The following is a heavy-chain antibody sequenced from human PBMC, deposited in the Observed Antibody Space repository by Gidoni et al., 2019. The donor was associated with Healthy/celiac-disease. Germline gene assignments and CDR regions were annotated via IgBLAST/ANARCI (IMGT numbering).Heavy chain of an antibody. CDR1: GFTFSSYR. J-gene: IGHJ6*03. CDR3: ARDAYRITIFGVVPYYYYMDV. CDR2: ISSSSSTI. D-gene: IGHD3-3*01. V-gene: IGHV3-48*01. Sequence: EVQLVESGGGLVQPGGSLRLSCAASGFTFSSYRMNWVRQAPGKGLEWVSYISSSSSTIYYADSVKGRFTISRDNAKNSLYLQMNSLRAEDTAVYYCARDAYRITIFGVVPYYYYMDVWGKGTTVTVSS.